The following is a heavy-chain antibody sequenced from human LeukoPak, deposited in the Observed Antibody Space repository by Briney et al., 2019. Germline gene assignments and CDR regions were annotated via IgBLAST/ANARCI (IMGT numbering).Heavy chain of an antibody. CDR3: ARDHHPRGFDI. V-gene: IGHV4-59*01. Sequence: PSETLSLTCTVPGGSISSYIWSWIRQPPGKGLEWIGFIYDSGGTNYNPSLKSRVTISVDTSKNQFSLKLSSVTAADTAVYFCARDHHPRGFDIWGQGTMVTVSS. CDR1: GGSISSYI. J-gene: IGHJ3*02. CDR2: IYDSGGT.